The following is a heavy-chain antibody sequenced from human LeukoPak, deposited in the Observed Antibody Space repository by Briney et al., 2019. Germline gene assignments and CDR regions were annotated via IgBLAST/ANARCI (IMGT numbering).Heavy chain of an antibody. J-gene: IGHJ3*02. CDR1: GYTFTSYD. Sequence: ASVKVSRKASGYTFTSYDINWVRQATGQGLEWMGWMNPNSGNTGYAQKFQGRVTMTRNTSISTAYMELSSLRSEDTAVYYCARSIAADIDAFDIWGQGTMVTVSS. V-gene: IGHV1-8*01. CDR2: MNPNSGNT. CDR3: ARSIAADIDAFDI. D-gene: IGHD6-13*01.